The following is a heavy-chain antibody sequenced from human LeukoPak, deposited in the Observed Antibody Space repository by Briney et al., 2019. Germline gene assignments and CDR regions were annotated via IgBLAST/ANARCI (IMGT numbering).Heavy chain of an antibody. D-gene: IGHD1-26*01. CDR3: ARGRWWELQYYFDY. CDR1: GFTFRDFV. J-gene: IGHJ4*02. V-gene: IGHV3-7*01. CDR2: IKQDGSEK. Sequence: GGSLRLSCAASGFTFRDFVMSWVRQAPGKGLEWVANIKQDGSEKYYVDSVKGRFTISRDNAKNSLYLQMNSLRAEDTAVYYCARGRWWELQYYFDYWGQGTLVTVSS.